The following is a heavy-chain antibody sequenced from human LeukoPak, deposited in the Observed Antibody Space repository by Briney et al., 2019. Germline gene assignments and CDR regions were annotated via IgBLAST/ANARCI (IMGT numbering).Heavy chain of an antibody. V-gene: IGHV5-51*01. CDR2: IYPGDSDT. J-gene: IGHJ4*02. D-gene: IGHD6-19*01. CDR3: ARQDSSGWSASDY. CDR1: GYTFTTYW. Sequence: GESLKISCEGSGYTFTTYWIGWVRQMPGKGLEWMGIIYPGDSDTRYSPSFQGQVTISADKSISTAYLHWSSLKASDTAMYYCARQDSSGWSASDYWGQGTLVTVSS.